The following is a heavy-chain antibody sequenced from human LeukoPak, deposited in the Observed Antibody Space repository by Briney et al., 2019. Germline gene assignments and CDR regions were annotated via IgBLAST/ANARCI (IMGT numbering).Heavy chain of an antibody. CDR1: GFSFSSSW. D-gene: IGHD1-1*01. CDR3: AKGFYNDAIFDY. J-gene: IGHJ4*02. Sequence: GESLRLSCAGSGFSFSSSWMYWVRQAPRKGLEWVANINGDGSVNHYVDSVRGRFTISRDNAKNSLYLQMNSLRAEDTAVFYCAKGFYNDAIFDYWGQGTLVTVSS. V-gene: IGHV3-7*01. CDR2: INGDGSVN.